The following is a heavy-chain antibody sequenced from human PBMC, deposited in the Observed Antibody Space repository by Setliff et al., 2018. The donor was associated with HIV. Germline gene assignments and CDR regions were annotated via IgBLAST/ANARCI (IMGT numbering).Heavy chain of an antibody. V-gene: IGHV1-2*06. CDR2: INPKSGVT. Sequence: ASVKVSCKASGYTLTDYYIHWVRQAPGHGLEWVGRINPKSGVTSYAQNFRARVTMTRDTSSTTAYMELSTLRSDDTALYYCARDLIRTTPHGDLPFWGQGTLVTVSS. D-gene: IGHD2-15*01. CDR3: ARDLIRTTPHGDLPF. J-gene: IGHJ4*02. CDR1: GYTLTDYY.